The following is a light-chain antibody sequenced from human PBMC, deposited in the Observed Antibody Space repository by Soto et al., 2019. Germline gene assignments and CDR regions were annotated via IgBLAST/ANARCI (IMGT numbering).Light chain of an antibody. Sequence: EIVMTQSPATLSVSPGEGATLFCRASQSIKRNLAWFQQKPGQAPRLLMSAASTRATGIPARFSGSGSGTEFTLTLASLQSEDFAFYYCQQDTYSPLTFGGGTKGEIK. J-gene: IGKJ4*01. CDR3: QQDTYSPLT. CDR1: QSIKRN. CDR2: AAS. V-gene: IGKV3D-15*01.